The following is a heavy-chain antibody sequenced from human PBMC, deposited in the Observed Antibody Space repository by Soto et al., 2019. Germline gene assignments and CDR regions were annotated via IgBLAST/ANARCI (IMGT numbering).Heavy chain of an antibody. Sequence: EVQLVESGGGLVQPGGSLRLSCVASGFSFSRYWMSWVRQAPVKGLEWVANINQDGSEEYYVDSVKGRFTISRDNAKNSLYLQMNSLRAEDTAVYYCARDSTLRFLEWLGPQKYYYYYGMDVWGQGTTVTVSS. CDR1: GFSFSRYW. V-gene: IGHV3-7*03. J-gene: IGHJ6*02. CDR3: ARDSTLRFLEWLGPQKYYYYYGMDV. CDR2: INQDGSEE. D-gene: IGHD3-3*01.